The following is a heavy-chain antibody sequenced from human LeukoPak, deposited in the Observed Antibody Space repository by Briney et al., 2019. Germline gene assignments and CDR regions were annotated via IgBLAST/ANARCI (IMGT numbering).Heavy chain of an antibody. V-gene: IGHV4-4*07. Sequence: SETLSLTCTVSGGSISSYYWSWIRQPAGKGLEWIGRIYTSGSTNYNPSLKSRVTMSVDTSKNQFSLKPSSVTAADTAVYYCARGITWTAMAEDCFDYWGQGTLVTVSS. J-gene: IGHJ4*02. CDR2: IYTSGST. D-gene: IGHD5-18*01. CDR1: GGSISSYY. CDR3: ARGITWTAMAEDCFDY.